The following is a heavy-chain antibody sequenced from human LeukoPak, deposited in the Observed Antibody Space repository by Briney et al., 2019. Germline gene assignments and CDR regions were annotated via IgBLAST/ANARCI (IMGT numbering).Heavy chain of an antibody. CDR2: ITPIFGTA. CDR1: GGTFSMFT. Sequence: GSSVKVSCKASGGTFSMFTISWVRQAPGQGFEWMGGITPIFGTANFAQKFQGRVSITADESTSTAFMELRSLRSEDTAVYYCAREWGLESSGYYYAYWGQGTLVTVSS. J-gene: IGHJ4*02. V-gene: IGHV1-69*01. D-gene: IGHD3-22*01. CDR3: AREWGLESSGYYYAY.